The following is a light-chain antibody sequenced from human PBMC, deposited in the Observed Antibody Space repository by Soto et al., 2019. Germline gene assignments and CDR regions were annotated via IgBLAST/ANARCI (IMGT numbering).Light chain of an antibody. V-gene: IGKV3-15*01. J-gene: IGKJ1*01. Sequence: EIVLTQSPATLSVYPGEGATLSCRASQSVSINVAWYQQKPGQSPRLLISGASTRAAGIPASFSGTGSGTEFTLTISSLQSEDFAIYYCQQYYNWPRTFGQGTKVDIK. CDR1: QSVSIN. CDR2: GAS. CDR3: QQYYNWPRT.